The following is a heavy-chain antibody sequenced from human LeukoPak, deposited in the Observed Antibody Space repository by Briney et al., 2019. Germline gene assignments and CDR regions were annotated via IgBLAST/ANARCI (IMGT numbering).Heavy chain of an antibody. D-gene: IGHD1-26*01. Sequence: SETLSLTCIVSGGSISSYYWSWIRQPPGKGLEWIGYIYYTGSTNYNPSLKSRVTISVDTSKNQLSLKLRSVTAADTAVYYCARQDSGTYLNPLDIWGQGTVVSVSS. CDR1: GGSISSYY. J-gene: IGHJ3*02. V-gene: IGHV4-59*08. CDR3: ARQDSGTYLNPLDI. CDR2: IYYTGST.